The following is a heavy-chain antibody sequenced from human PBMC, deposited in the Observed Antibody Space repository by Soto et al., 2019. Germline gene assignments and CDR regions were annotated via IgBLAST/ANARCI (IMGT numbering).Heavy chain of an antibody. CDR3: ARRIPFGYGMDV. CDR1: GFTFSSYA. D-gene: IGHD2-21*01. CDR2: ITSNGGNT. V-gene: IGHV3-64*01. J-gene: IGHJ6*02. Sequence: PGGSLRLSCAASGFTFSSYAMHWVRQAPGKGLEYVSVITSNGGNTDYASSVKGRFTISRDNSKNTLYLQMGSLRAEDMVVYCCARRIPFGYGMDVWGQGATVTVSS.